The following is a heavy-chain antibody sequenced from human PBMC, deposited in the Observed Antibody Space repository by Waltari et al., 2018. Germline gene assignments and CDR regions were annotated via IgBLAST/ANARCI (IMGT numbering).Heavy chain of an antibody. CDR2: ISRTRNDT. D-gene: IGHD7-27*01. V-gene: IGHV3-21*01. J-gene: IGHJ4*02. CDR3: ARGGWGFYLDL. CDR1: GFTFRSYF. Sequence: EVQLVESGGGLVKPGGSLRLSCAASGFTFRSYFMNWVRQAPGKGRGVVSSISRTRNDTNYLDSGKGRFTISRDNTENSLYLQMNSLRAEDTAVYYCARGGWGFYLDLGGQGTLVSVSS.